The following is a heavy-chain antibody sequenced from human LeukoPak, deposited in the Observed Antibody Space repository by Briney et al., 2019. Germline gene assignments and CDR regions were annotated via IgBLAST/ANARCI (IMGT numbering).Heavy chain of an antibody. CDR3: ARLDNWNGYYFDY. CDR1: GGSISSGSHF. D-gene: IGHD1-20*01. CDR2: IYYTGST. V-gene: IGHV4-39*01. Sequence: SETLSLTCTVSGGSISSGSHFWGWIRQPPGKGLEWIGSIYYTGSTYYNSSLKSRLTISVDTAKNQFSLKLSSVTAADTAVFYCARLDNWNGYYFDYWGQGTLVTVSS. J-gene: IGHJ4*02.